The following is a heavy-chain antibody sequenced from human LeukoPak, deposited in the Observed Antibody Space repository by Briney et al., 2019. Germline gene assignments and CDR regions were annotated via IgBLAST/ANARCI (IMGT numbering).Heavy chain of an antibody. CDR2: INHSRSI. Sequence: SETLSLTCALYGGSFRGYYWSWIRQPPGKGLEWIGVINHSRSINYNPSLKSRLSISLDTSNNQFSLKLSSVTAADTAVYYCHLGPPGDAFDIWGQGTMVTVSS. CDR3: HLGPPGDAFDI. V-gene: IGHV4-34*01. CDR1: GGSFRGYY. J-gene: IGHJ3*02.